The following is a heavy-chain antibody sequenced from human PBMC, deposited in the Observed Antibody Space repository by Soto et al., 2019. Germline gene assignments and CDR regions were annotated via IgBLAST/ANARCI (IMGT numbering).Heavy chain of an antibody. CDR3: ARENVGADAAGTDY. Sequence: PGGSLRLSCAASGFTVSSNYMSWVRQAPGKGLEWVSVIYSGGSTYYADSVKGRFTISRDNSKNTLYLQMNSLRAEDTAVYYRARENVGADAAGTDYWGQGTLVTVSS. D-gene: IGHD1-26*01. CDR2: IYSGGST. CDR1: GFTVSSNY. J-gene: IGHJ4*02. V-gene: IGHV3-53*01.